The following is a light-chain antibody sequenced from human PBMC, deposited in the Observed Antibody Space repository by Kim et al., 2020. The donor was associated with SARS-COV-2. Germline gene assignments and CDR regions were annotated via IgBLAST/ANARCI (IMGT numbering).Light chain of an antibody. CDR1: TTNIGNND. J-gene: IGLJ2*01. V-gene: IGLV1-36*01. CDR2: YDD. CDR3: AAWDDRLRGVV. Sequence: RQTVTISSSGSTTNIGNNDVNWYQQLPGKAPKLVIYYDDVRPSGVSDRFSGSKSGTSASLAISGLQADDEADYYCAAWDDRLRGVVFGGGTKVTVL.